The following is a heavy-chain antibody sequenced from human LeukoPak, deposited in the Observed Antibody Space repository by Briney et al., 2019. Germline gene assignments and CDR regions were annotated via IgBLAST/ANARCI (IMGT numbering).Heavy chain of an antibody. CDR3: ARSPLQSWWEPRGYFDY. CDR1: GFTFSSYG. Sequence: GGSLRLSCAASGFTFSSYGMHWVRQAPGKGLEWVAVIWYDGSNKYYADSVKGRFTISRDNSKNTLYLQMNSLRAEDTAVYYCARSPLQSWWEPRGYFDYWGQGTLVTVSS. CDR2: IWYDGSNK. D-gene: IGHD1-26*01. V-gene: IGHV3-33*01. J-gene: IGHJ4*02.